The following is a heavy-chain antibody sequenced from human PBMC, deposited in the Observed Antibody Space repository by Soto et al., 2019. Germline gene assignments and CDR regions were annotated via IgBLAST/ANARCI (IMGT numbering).Heavy chain of an antibody. V-gene: IGHV3-66*01. D-gene: IGHD1-1*01. CDR1: GFTVSSNY. CDR2: IYSGGST. CDR3: ATEAPGNRKGYYYGMDV. Sequence: EVQLVESGGGLVQPGGSLRLSCAASGFTVSSNYMSWVRQAPGKGLEWVSVIYSGGSTYYADSVKGRFTISRDNSKNTLYLQMNSLRAEDTAVYYCATEAPGNRKGYYYGMDVWGQGTTVTVSS. J-gene: IGHJ6*02.